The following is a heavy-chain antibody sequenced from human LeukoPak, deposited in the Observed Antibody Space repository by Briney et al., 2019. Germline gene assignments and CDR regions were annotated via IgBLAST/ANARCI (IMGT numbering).Heavy chain of an antibody. CDR2: IYYSGST. CDR3: ARGLHTINFDY. Sequence: PSETLSLTCTVSGGSISSYYWSWIRQPPGKGLEWIGYIYYSGSTNYNPSLKSRVTISVDTSENQFSLRLSSVTAADTAVYYCARGLHTINFDYWGQGTLVTVSS. V-gene: IGHV4-59*08. CDR1: GGSISSYY. J-gene: IGHJ4*02. D-gene: IGHD4-11*01.